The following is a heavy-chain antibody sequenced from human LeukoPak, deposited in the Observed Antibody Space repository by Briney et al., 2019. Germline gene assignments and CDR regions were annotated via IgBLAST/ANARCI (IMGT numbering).Heavy chain of an antibody. V-gene: IGHV3-21*01. CDR2: ISSSSRYI. CDR3: ARDVCAVRRRALFDI. CDR1: GFTFSSYS. J-gene: IGHJ3*02. Sequence: PGGSLTLSCAASGFTFSSYSMNWVRQAPGEGLEWVSSISSSSRYIYYADSVKGRFTISRDNAKNSLYLQMNSLRAEDTAVYYGARDVCAVRRRALFDIWGQGTMVTVSS. D-gene: IGHD4-17*01.